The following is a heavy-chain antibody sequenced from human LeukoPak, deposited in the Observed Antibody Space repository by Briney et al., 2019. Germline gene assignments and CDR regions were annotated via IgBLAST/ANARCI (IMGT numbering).Heavy chain of an antibody. J-gene: IGHJ3*02. V-gene: IGHV5-51*01. CDR3: ARHAISGYDYFAAFDI. CDR1: GYSFTSYW. CDR2: IYPGDSDI. Sequence: GESLKISCKGSGYSFTSYWIGWVRQMPGKGLEWMGIIYPGDSDIRYSPSFQGQVTISVDKSISTAYLQWSSLKASDTAMYHCARHAISGYDYFAAFDIWGQGTMVTVSS. D-gene: IGHD5-12*01.